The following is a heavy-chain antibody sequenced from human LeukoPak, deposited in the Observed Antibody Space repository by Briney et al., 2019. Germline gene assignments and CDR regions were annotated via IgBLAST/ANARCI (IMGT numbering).Heavy chain of an antibody. CDR2: IKEDGTER. D-gene: IGHD2-2*02. Sequence: GGSLRLSCGASGFIFSTYWMSWVRQAPGKGLEWVANIKEDGTERYYVDSLKGRFTISRDNRENSLYLQMNSLRSEDTAVYYCARERRTSYYTDVWGRGTAVTVSS. CDR1: GFIFSTYW. V-gene: IGHV3-7*01. CDR3: ARERRTSYYTDV. J-gene: IGHJ6*04.